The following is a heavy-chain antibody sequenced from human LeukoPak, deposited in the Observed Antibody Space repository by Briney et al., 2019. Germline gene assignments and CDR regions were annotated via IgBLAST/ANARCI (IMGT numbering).Heavy chain of an antibody. CDR3: AKGWSVLWFGENLRRPRV. CDR2: ISYDGSNK. CDR1: GFTFSSYG. V-gene: IGHV3-30*18. Sequence: GGSLRLSCAASGFTFSSYGMHWVRQAPGKGLEWVAVISYDGSNKYYADSVKGRFTISRDNSKNTLYLQMNSLRAEDTAVYYCAKGWSVLWFGENLRRPRVGGQGTLVTVSS. J-gene: IGHJ4*02. D-gene: IGHD3-10*01.